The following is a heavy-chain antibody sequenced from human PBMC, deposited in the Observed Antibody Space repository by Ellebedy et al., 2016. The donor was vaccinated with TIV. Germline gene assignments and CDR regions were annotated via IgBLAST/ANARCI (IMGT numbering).Heavy chain of an antibody. V-gene: IGHV3-48*02. J-gene: IGHJ4*02. CDR3: ARQAYDLLTGYYEDLDS. Sequence: GESLKISXAASGFTLSHYNMNWVRQAPGKGLEWLSYISTSGSTRYYADSVKGRFTISADNVKNSVYLEMNSLRDEDTAVYYCARQAYDLLTGYYEDLDSWGQGTLVTVSS. D-gene: IGHD3-9*01. CDR1: GFTLSHYN. CDR2: ISTSGSTR.